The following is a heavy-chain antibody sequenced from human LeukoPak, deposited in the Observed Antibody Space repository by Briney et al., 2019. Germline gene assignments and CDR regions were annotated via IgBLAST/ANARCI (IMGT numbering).Heavy chain of an antibody. CDR3: ARDSGYDFWSGYHHFDY. Sequence: PSETLSLTCAVYGGSFSGYYWSWIRQPPGKGLEWIGEINHSGSTNYNPSLKTRVTISVDTSKNHFPLKLSSVTAADTAVYYCARDSGYDFWSGYHHFDYWGQGTLVTVSS. J-gene: IGHJ4*02. CDR2: INHSGST. CDR1: GGSFSGYY. V-gene: IGHV4-34*01. D-gene: IGHD3-3*01.